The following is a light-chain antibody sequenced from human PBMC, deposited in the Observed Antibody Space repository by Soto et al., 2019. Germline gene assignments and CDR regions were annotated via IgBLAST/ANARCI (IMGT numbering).Light chain of an antibody. V-gene: IGKV1-39*01. J-gene: IGKJ1*01. CDR3: QKSYSIPWK. CDR1: QSISSY. Sequence: DIQMTHSPSSLSASVLYIVTFTFRASQSISSYLNWYQQKPGKAPKVLVYAASSLQSGVPSRFSGSGSGTDFTLTISSLQPEDFATYYCQKSYSIPWKFGQGTKVDIK. CDR2: AAS.